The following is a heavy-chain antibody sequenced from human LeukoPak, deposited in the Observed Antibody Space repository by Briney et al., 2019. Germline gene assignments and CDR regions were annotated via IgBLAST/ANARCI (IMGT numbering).Heavy chain of an antibody. D-gene: IGHD6-13*01. J-gene: IGHJ4*02. CDR3: VAEFDY. Sequence: GRSLRLSCAASGFTFSSYGMHWVRQAPGKGLEWVAVISYDGSNKYYADSVKGRFTISRDNSKNTLYLQMNSLRAEDTAVYYCVAEFDYRGQGTLVTVSS. CDR1: GFTFSSYG. V-gene: IGHV3-30*03. CDR2: ISYDGSNK.